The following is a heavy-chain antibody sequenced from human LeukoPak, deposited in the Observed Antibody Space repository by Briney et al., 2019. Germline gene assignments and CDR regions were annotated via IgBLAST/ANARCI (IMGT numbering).Heavy chain of an antibody. Sequence: GASVKVSCKTSGYTFSSYGISWLRQAPGQGLEWMGWISAYKGDTDYSQKFQGRLTVTRDTSTSTAYMELQSLTSDDTAVYYCTRADIIVVAAAASVASAFEYWGQGTLITVS. J-gene: IGHJ4*02. CDR3: TRADIIVVAAAASVASAFEY. CDR2: ISAYKGDT. CDR1: GYTFSSYG. V-gene: IGHV1-18*01. D-gene: IGHD2-15*01.